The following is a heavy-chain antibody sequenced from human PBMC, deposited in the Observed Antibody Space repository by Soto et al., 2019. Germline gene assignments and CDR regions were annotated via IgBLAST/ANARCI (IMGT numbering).Heavy chain of an antibody. J-gene: IGHJ5*02. V-gene: IGHV1-8*01. CDR1: GYTFTSYD. D-gene: IGHD2-15*01. Sequence: QVQLVQSGAEVKKPGASVKVSCKASGYTFTSYDINWVRQATGQGLEWMGWMNPNSGNTGYAQKFQGRVTMTRNTSISKAYMELSSLRSEDTAVYYCARGLPGYCSGGSCYNWFDPWGQGTLVTVSS. CDR3: ARGLPGYCSGGSCYNWFDP. CDR2: MNPNSGNT.